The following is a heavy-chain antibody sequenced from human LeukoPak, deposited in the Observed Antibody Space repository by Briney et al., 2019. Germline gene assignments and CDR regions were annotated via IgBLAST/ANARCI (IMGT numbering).Heavy chain of an antibody. D-gene: IGHD4-11*01. CDR1: GYTLNDIS. Sequence: ASVKVSCQISGYTLNDISVHWVRQPPGKGLEWMGGVDPDDGQRVYAQRFQGRVTMTEDTSTNTAYMELSRLRSEDTAVYFCAAVSGHYTLLDAWGQGALVTVST. V-gene: IGHV1-24*01. CDR2: VDPDDGQR. CDR3: AAVSGHYTLLDA. J-gene: IGHJ5*02.